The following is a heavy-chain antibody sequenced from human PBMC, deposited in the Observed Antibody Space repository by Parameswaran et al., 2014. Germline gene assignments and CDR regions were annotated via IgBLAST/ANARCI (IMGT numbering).Heavy chain of an antibody. J-gene: IGHJ4*02. D-gene: IGHD6-13*01. Sequence: RWIRQPPGKGLEWIGYIYHSGSTYYNPSLKSRVTISVDRSKNQFSLKLSSVTAADTAVYYCARVLGGGGSRWGGFQQLAFVFDYWGQGTLVTVSS. V-gene: IGHV4-30-2*01. CDR2: IYHSGST. CDR3: ARVLGGGGSRWGGFQQLAFVFDY.